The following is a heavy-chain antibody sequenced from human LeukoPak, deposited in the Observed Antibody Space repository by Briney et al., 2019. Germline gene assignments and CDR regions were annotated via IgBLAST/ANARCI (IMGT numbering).Heavy chain of an antibody. CDR3: ARDSEIWGSYRYVLY. V-gene: IGHV1-18*01. D-gene: IGHD3-16*02. J-gene: IGHJ4*02. CDR2: ISAYNGNT. Sequence: ASVKVSCKASGYTFTSYGISWVRQAPGQGLEWMGWISAYNGNTNYAQKLQGRVTMTTDTSTSTVYMELRSLRSDDTAVYYCARDSEIWGSYRYVLYWGQGTLVTVSS. CDR1: GYTFTSYG.